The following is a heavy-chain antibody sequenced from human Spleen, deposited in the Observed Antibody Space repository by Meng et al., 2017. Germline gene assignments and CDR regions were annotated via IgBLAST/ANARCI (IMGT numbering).Heavy chain of an antibody. J-gene: IGHJ4*02. D-gene: IGHD2-15*01. CDR3: ARGRVVVAAAPSDY. V-gene: IGHV3-30*03. CDR2: ISYDGSNK. CDR1: GFSFSDYG. Sequence: QVHLVESGGRVVQPGRSLRLYCADSGFSFSDYGMYWVRQAPGKGLEWLTVISYDGSNKYYADSVKGRFTISRDNAKNSLYLQMNSLRGENTAVYYCARGRVVVAAAPSDYWGQGTLVTVSS.